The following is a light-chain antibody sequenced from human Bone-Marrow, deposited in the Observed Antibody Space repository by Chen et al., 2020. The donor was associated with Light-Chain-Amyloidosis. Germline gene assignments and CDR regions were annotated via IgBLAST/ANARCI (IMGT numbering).Light chain of an antibody. CDR3: SSYTSSSTWV. CDR1: NSDVGGHNY. Sequence: QSALTQPASVSGSPGQSITIACTGTNSDVGGHNYVSWYQQYPGKAPKLIISEVNNRPAGVSNRFSGSQSGNTASLTISGLQAEDEADYYCSSYTSSSTWVFGGGTKLAVL. CDR2: EVN. V-gene: IGLV2-14*01. J-gene: IGLJ3*02.